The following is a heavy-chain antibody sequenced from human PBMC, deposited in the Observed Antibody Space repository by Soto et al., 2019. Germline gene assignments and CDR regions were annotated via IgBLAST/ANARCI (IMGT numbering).Heavy chain of an antibody. CDR2: ISGSGGST. V-gene: IGHV3-23*01. J-gene: IGHJ4*02. D-gene: IGHD3-22*01. CDR3: AKDLPSYYYDSSGYTFDY. Sequence: PGGSLRLSCAASGFTFSSYAMSWVRQAPGKGLEWVSAISGSGGSTYYADSVKGRFTISRDNSKNTLYLQMNSLRAEDTAVYYCAKDLPSYYYDSSGYTFDYWGQGTLVTVSS. CDR1: GFTFSSYA.